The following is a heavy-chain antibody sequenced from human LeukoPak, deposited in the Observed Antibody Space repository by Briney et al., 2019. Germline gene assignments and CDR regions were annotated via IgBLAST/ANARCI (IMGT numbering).Heavy chain of an antibody. J-gene: IGHJ4*02. CDR1: GGSFSGYY. CDR3: ARGRSGSYYPPLLY. D-gene: IGHD3-10*01. Sequence: PSETLSLTCAVYGGSFSGYYWSWIRQPPGKGLEWIGEINHSGSTNYNPFLKSRVTISVDTSKNQFSLKLSSVTAADTAVYYCARGRSGSYYPPLLYWGQGTLVTVSS. V-gene: IGHV4-34*01. CDR2: INHSGST.